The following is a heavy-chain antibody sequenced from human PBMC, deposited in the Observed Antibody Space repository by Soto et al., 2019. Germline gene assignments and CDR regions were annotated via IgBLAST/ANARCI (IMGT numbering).Heavy chain of an antibody. D-gene: IGHD2-2*01. CDR1: GFTFSSYS. V-gene: IGHV3-48*01. CDR3: ASRGAYCSSTSCYDTDAFDI. CDR2: ISSSSSTI. Sequence: GGSLRLSCAASGFTFSSYSMNWVRQAPGKGLEWVSYISSSSSTIYYADSVKGRFTISRDNAKNSRYLQMNSLRAEDTAVYYCASRGAYCSSTSCYDTDAFDIWGQGTMVTVSS. J-gene: IGHJ3*02.